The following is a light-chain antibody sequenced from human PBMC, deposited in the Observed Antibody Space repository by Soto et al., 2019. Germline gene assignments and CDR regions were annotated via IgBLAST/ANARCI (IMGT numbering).Light chain of an antibody. J-gene: IGKJ5*01. V-gene: IGKV3-20*01. Sequence: MILTQSPGTLSLSPGEGATLSCKASQTVISTHLAWYQQKPGQAPRLLIYATSNRATGIPDRFSGSGSGRDFTLTIDRLEPEDFAVYYCQQYDSSSVTFGQGTRL. CDR2: ATS. CDR1: QTVISTH. CDR3: QQYDSSSVT.